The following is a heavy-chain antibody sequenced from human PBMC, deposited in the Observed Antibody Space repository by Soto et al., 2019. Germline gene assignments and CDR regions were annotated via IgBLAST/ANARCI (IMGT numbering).Heavy chain of an antibody. CDR2: IFYSGTT. CDR1: GDSISSADYY. V-gene: IGHV4-30-4*01. D-gene: IGHD1-1*01. CDR3: GRDSLVEPELYYYGMDV. J-gene: IGHJ6*02. Sequence: SETLSLTCTVSGDSISSADYYWSWIRQTPGKGLEWIGHIFYSGTTYYNPSLKSRLTISADTSKNHFSLRLTSVTAADTAVYYCGRDSLVEPELYYYGMDVWGQGTTVTVSS.